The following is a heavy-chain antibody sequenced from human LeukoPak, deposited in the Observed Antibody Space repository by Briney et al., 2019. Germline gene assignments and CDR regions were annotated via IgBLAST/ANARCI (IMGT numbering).Heavy chain of an antibody. J-gene: IGHJ4*02. D-gene: IGHD3-3*01. CDR3: ARVPGTYYDFWSGLDY. CDR1: GFTLSSYA. CDR2: ISYDGSNK. Sequence: GGSLRLSCAASGFTLSSYAMHWVRQAPGKGLEWVAVISYDGSNKYYADSVKGRFTISRDNSKNTLYLQMNSLRAEDTAVYYCARVPGTYYDFWSGLDYWGQATLVTVSS. V-gene: IGHV3-30-3*01.